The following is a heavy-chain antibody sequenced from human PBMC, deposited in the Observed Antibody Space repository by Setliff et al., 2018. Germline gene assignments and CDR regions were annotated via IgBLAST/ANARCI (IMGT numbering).Heavy chain of an antibody. D-gene: IGHD3-10*01. CDR2: IYYSGST. Sequence: SETLSLTCAVYGGSFSGYYWSWIRQPPGKGLEWIGSIYYSGSTYYNPSLKSRVTISVDTSKNQFSLNVRSVTAADTAIYYCAKGRGEMDSWGQGILVTVSS. CDR3: AKGRGEMDS. CDR1: GGSFSGYY. J-gene: IGHJ4*02. V-gene: IGHV4-34*01.